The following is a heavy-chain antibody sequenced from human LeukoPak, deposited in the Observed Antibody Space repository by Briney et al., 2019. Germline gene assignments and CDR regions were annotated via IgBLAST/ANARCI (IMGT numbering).Heavy chain of an antibody. Sequence: ETLSLTCTVSGGSISSYYWSWIRQPAGKGLESIGHISTSGSTNYNPSLKSRVTISVDTSKNQFSLRLNSVTAADTAVYYCARGRDGYNFLNRGEYYYFDYWGQGTLVTVSS. V-gene: IGHV4-4*07. CDR3: ARGRDGYNFLNRGEYYYFDY. CDR1: GGSISSYY. CDR2: ISTSGST. D-gene: IGHD5-24*01. J-gene: IGHJ4*02.